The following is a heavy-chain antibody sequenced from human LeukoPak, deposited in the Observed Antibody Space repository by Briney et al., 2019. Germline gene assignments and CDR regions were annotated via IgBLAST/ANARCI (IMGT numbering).Heavy chain of an antibody. Sequence: SGGSLRLSCAASGFTFSSYNMNWVRQAPGKGLEWVSSITSSSSYIYYADSVKGRFTISRDNAKNSLYLQMDSLRVEDTAVYYCARDPYSGNYGAYYYYYMDVWGKGTTVTISS. J-gene: IGHJ6*03. D-gene: IGHD1-26*01. V-gene: IGHV3-21*06. CDR1: GFTFSSYN. CDR3: ARDPYSGNYGAYYYYYMDV. CDR2: ITSSSSYI.